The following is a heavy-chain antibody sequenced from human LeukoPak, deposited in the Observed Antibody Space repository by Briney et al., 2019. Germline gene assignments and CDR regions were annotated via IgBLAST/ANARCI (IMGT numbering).Heavy chain of an antibody. CDR2: ISAYNGNT. CDR1: GYTFTSYG. CDR3: ASHKAGYSSSWSFDY. V-gene: IGHV1-18*01. D-gene: IGHD6-13*01. Sequence: EASVKVSCKASGYTFTSYGISWVRQAPGQGLEWMGWISAYNGNTNYAQKLQGRVTMPTDTSTSTAYMELRSLRSDDTAVYYCASHKAGYSSSWSFDYWGQGTLVTVSS. J-gene: IGHJ4*02.